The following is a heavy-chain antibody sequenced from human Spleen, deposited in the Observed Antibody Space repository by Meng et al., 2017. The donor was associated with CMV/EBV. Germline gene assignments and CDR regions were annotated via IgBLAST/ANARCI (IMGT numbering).Heavy chain of an antibody. D-gene: IGHD5-18*01. CDR2: ISSSSTTI. J-gene: IGHJ6*02. V-gene: IGHV3-48*01. Sequence: GESLKISCAASGFTFSSYGMNWVRQAPGKGLEWVSYISSSSTTIYYADSVEGRFTISRDKAKNSLYLQMNSLRAEDTALYYCAREPPNSYGVSYYYGMDVWGQGTTVTVSS. CDR1: GFTFSSYG. CDR3: AREPPNSYGVSYYYGMDV.